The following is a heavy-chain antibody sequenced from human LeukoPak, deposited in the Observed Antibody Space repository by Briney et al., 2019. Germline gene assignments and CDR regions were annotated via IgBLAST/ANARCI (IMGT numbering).Heavy chain of an antibody. CDR3: ARSSSWSHFDY. J-gene: IGHJ4*02. CDR1: GYTLTELS. V-gene: IGHV3-30-3*01. D-gene: IGHD6-13*01. Sequence: GASVKVSCKVSGYTLTELSMHWVRQAPGKGLEWVAVISYDGSNKYYADSVKGRFTISRDNSKNTLYLQMNSLRAEDTAVYYCARSSSWSHFDYWGQGTLVTVSS. CDR2: ISYDGSNK.